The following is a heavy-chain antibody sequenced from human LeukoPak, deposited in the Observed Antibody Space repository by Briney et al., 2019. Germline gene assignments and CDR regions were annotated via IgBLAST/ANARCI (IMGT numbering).Heavy chain of an antibody. CDR1: GYTFTSYG. V-gene: IGHV1-18*01. Sequence: ASVKVSCKASGYTFTSYGISWVRQAPGQGLEWMGWISAYNGNTNYAQKLQGRVTMTTDTSTSTAYMELRRLRSDDTAVYYCARDFYYVDTAMVGYMDVWGKGTTVTVSS. D-gene: IGHD5-18*01. J-gene: IGHJ6*03. CDR2: ISAYNGNT. CDR3: ARDFYYVDTAMVGYMDV.